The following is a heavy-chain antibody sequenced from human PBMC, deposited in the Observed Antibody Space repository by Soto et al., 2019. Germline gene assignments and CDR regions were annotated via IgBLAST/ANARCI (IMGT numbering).Heavy chain of an antibody. CDR1: GFTFYSYA. CDR3: TTWLTAHFDY. J-gene: IGHJ4*02. Sequence: AGGSLRLSCAASGFTFYSYAMSWVRQAPGKGLEWVSTIGSDRRTGNTHYSDSVRGRFTLSRDYSRNILFLQMDSLRADDTALYYCTTWLTAHFDYWGRGTQVTVSS. V-gene: IGHV3-23*01. D-gene: IGHD2-21*02. CDR2: IGSDRRTGNT.